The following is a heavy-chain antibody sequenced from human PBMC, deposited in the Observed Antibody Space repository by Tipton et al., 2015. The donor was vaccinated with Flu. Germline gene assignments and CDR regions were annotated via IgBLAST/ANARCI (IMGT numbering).Heavy chain of an antibody. Sequence: LRLSCSVSGDSIKRSTCRWGWIRQSPGKGLEWIGSIHFSGTSYYNSSLESRVTISEDTSKNQIYLRLTSVTAADTAVYYCARGDRGYLDGYHIWGQGTMVTVSS. V-gene: IGHV4-39*07. CDR2: IHFSGTS. CDR1: GDSIKRSTCR. J-gene: IGHJ3*02. D-gene: IGHD3-22*01. CDR3: ARGDRGYLDGYHI.